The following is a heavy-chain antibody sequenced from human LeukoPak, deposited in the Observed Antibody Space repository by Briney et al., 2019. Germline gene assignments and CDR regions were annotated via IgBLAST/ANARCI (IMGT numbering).Heavy chain of an antibody. Sequence: PSETLSLTCTVSGGSISSSSYYWGWIRQPPGKGLEWIGSIYYSGSTYCNPSLKSRVTISVDTSKNQFSLKLSSVTAADTAVYYCAGGKLSSIVVVPAAPRWFDPWGQGTLVTVSS. CDR3: AGGKLSSIVVVPAAPRWFDP. CDR2: IYYSGST. CDR1: GGSISSSSYY. V-gene: IGHV4-39*07. J-gene: IGHJ5*02. D-gene: IGHD2-2*01.